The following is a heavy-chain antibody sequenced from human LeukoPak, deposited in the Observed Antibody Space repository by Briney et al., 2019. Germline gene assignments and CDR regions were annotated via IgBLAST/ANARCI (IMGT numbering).Heavy chain of an antibody. D-gene: IGHD3-16*01. CDR3: AREEEGGTFDY. Sequence: ASLKVSCKASGYTFTKYCIHLVRQAPGQGLEWMGIIKPSGGSTSYAQRFQGRVTVTCDTSTNTVYMELSSLRSEDTAVYYCAREEEGGTFDYWGQGTLVTVSS. CDR2: IKPSGGST. J-gene: IGHJ4*02. CDR1: GYTFTKYC. V-gene: IGHV1-46*01.